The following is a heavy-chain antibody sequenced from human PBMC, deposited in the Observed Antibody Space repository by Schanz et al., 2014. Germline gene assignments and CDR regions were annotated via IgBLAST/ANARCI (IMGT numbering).Heavy chain of an antibody. CDR2: ISSRSSHI. CDR3: VRERTNYGGNSYFCDH. CDR1: GFTASSHS. Sequence: EMQLLESGGGLAQPGGSLRLSCGVSGFTASSHSMNWVRQAPGKGLEWVSSISSRSSHIYYADSVKGRFTVSRDNAKNSVYLQMNGLRVEDTAVYYCVRERTNYGGNSYFCDHCGQGTLVTVSS. V-gene: IGHV3-21*01. J-gene: IGHJ4*02. D-gene: IGHD2-21*02.